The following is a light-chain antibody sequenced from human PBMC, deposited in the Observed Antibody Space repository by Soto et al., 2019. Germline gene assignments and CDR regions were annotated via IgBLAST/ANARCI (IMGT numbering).Light chain of an antibody. J-gene: IGKJ5*01. CDR2: DAS. CDR1: QSISTN. V-gene: IGKV3-11*01. CDR3: QQRSNWPS. Sequence: EIGLTQSPGTLSLSPGERATLSCRASQSISTNLAWYQQKPGQPPRLLIYDASYRATDIPARFSGSGSGTDFTLTINSLESEDFAIYHCQQRSNWPSFGQGTRLEIK.